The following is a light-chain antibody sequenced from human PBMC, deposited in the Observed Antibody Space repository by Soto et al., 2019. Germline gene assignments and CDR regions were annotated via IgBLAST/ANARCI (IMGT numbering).Light chain of an antibody. CDR3: CSYAGSYTLV. Sequence: QSALTQPRSVSGSPGQSVTISCTGTSSDVGGYNFVSWYQHHPGKAPKLMIYGVSKRPSGVPDRFSGSKSGSTASLTISGLQAEDEADYYCCSYAGSYTLVFGGGTKLTVL. CDR1: SSDVGGYNF. CDR2: GVS. J-gene: IGLJ3*02. V-gene: IGLV2-11*01.